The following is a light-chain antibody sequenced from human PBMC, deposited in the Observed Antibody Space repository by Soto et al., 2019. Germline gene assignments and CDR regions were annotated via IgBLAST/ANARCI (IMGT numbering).Light chain of an antibody. CDR1: QSISNH. CDR3: QQSYCSPLT. V-gene: IGKV1-39*01. CDR2: AAS. Sequence: DIQMSQSHSSLSASVEDRVIITCRSSQSISNHLNWYQQKPGKAPKLLIFAASSLQSGVPSRFSGSRSGPDFTLTISSLQPEDFASYYCQQSYCSPLTFGGGTKVDIK. J-gene: IGKJ4*01.